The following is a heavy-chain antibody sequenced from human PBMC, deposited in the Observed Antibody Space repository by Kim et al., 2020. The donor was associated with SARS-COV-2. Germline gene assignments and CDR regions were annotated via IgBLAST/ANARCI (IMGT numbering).Heavy chain of an antibody. CDR3: ARDPVHYGDYVAYFDY. CDR1: GFTFSSYG. CDR2: IWYDGSNK. V-gene: IGHV3-33*08. J-gene: IGHJ4*02. Sequence: GGSLRLSCAASGFTFSSYGMHWVRQAPGKGLEWVAVIWYDGSNKYYADSVKGRFTISRDNSKNTLYLQMNSLRAEDTAVYYCARDPVHYGDYVAYFDYWGQGTLVTVSS. D-gene: IGHD4-17*01.